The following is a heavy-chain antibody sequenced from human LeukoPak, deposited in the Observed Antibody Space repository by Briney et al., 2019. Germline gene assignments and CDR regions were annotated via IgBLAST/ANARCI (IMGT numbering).Heavy chain of an antibody. Sequence: HPGGSLRLSCAASGFIFGGYAMHWVRQAPGKGLQWLAVISYDGGKTYYADSVEGRFTISRDNSKSTVYLEINSLRSEDTAIYYCARGFNDFWSGSQLEYWGQGTLVTVSS. V-gene: IGHV3-30-3*01. CDR3: ARGFNDFWSGSQLEY. CDR1: GFIFGGYA. CDR2: ISYDGGKT. D-gene: IGHD3-3*01. J-gene: IGHJ4*02.